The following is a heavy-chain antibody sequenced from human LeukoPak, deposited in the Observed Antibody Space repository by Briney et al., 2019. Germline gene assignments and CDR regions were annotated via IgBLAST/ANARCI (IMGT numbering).Heavy chain of an antibody. CDR2: ITPSTANT. J-gene: IGHJ4*02. CDR3: ARFRYDFGDGPDF. V-gene: IGHV1-8*01. CDR1: GYTFTNYD. D-gene: IGHD4/OR15-4a*01. Sequence: ASVKVSCKASGYTFTNYDINWVRQAAGQGLEWLGFITPSTANTDYAQKLQGRITMTTDNSINIAYMELSSLRSDDTAVYYCARFRYDFGDGPDFWGQGTLVTVSS.